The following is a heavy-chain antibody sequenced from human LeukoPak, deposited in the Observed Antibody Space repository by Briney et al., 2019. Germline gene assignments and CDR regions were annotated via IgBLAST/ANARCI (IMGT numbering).Heavy chain of an antibody. CDR2: IKQDESEK. Sequence: QPGGSLRISCAASGFTFSSYWMIWVRQAPGKGLERVANIKQDESEKYYMDSVKGRFTISRDNAKNSLYLQMNSLRAEDTAVYYCARVSGYSSGYGAFDIWGQGTMVTVFS. V-gene: IGHV3-7*01. CDR1: GFTFSSYW. D-gene: IGHD5-18*01. J-gene: IGHJ3*02. CDR3: ARVSGYSSGYGAFDI.